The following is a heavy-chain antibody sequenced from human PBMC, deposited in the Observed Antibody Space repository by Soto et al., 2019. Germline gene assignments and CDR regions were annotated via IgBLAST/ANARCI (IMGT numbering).Heavy chain of an antibody. Sequence: SETLSLTCTVSGGSSSSYYWSWIRQPPGKGLEWIGFIYYTGSTNYNPSLKSRVTISLDTSKNQFSLKLSSVTAADTAVYYCARDRKRGIDYWGQGALVTVSS. CDR3: ARDRKRGIDY. D-gene: IGHD1-1*01. CDR2: IYYTGST. CDR1: GGSSSSYY. V-gene: IGHV4-59*01. J-gene: IGHJ4*02.